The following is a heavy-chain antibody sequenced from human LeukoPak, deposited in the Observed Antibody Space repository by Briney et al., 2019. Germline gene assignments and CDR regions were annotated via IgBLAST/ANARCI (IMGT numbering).Heavy chain of an antibody. D-gene: IGHD3-10*01. Sequence: PSETLSPTCAVYGGSFSGYYWSWIRQPPGKGLEWIGEINHSGSTNYNPSLKSRVTISVDTSKNQFSLKLSSVTAADTAVYYCASRRITMVRGVNWFDPWGQGTLVTVSS. V-gene: IGHV4-34*01. CDR1: GGSFSGYY. CDR2: INHSGST. J-gene: IGHJ5*02. CDR3: ASRRITMVRGVNWFDP.